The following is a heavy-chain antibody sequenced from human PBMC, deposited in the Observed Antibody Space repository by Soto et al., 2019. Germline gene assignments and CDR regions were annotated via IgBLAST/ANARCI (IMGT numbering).Heavy chain of an antibody. D-gene: IGHD3-10*01. CDR1: GFTFSRYP. Sequence: QVQLVESGGGVVQPGRSLRLSCAASGFTFSRYPMHWVRQAPGKGLEWVAVISYDGSNKYYADSVKGRFTISRDNSKKTLYLQMNSLRTEDTAVYYCARDSLFWFGELLSAYNWFDPWGQGTLVTVSS. CDR2: ISYDGSNK. J-gene: IGHJ5*02. CDR3: ARDSLFWFGELLSAYNWFDP. V-gene: IGHV3-30-3*01.